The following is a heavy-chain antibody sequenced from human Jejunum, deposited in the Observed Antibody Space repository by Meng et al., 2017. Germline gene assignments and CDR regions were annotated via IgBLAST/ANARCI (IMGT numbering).Heavy chain of an antibody. CDR2: ISKSGTII. CDR1: GFTLSSYE. Sequence: GESLKISCAASGFTLSSYEMNWVRQAPGKGLEWVSYISKSGTIIYDADSVKGRFTVSRDNANNLLYLQMNSLGAEDTAVYYCARDYYHSSGYYLFDYWGQGTLVTVSS. CDR3: ARDYYHSSGYYLFDY. V-gene: IGHV3-48*03. J-gene: IGHJ4*02. D-gene: IGHD3-22*01.